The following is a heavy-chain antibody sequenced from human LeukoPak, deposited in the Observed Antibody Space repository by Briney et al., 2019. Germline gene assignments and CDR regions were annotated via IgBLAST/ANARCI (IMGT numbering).Heavy chain of an antibody. V-gene: IGHV1-2*02. CDR1: EYTFTDYY. Sequence: ASLKVSRKASEYTFTDYYMHWVRQAPGQGLEWMGWINPNSGDTNYAQKFHGRVTMTRDPSISTAYMELSRLRSDDTAVYYCARDAWLVGTTNLYYFDYWGQGTLVTVSS. CDR3: ARDAWLVGTTNLYYFDY. D-gene: IGHD1-26*01. J-gene: IGHJ4*02. CDR2: INPNSGDT.